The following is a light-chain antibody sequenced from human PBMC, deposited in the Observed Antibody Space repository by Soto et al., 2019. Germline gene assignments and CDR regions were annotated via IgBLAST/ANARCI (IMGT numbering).Light chain of an antibody. CDR3: AACDDSLNGYV. Sequence: QSVLTQPPSASGTPGQRVTISCSGSSSNIGSNTVNWYQQLPGTAPKLLIYSNNQRPSGVPDRFSGSKSGTSASLAISGLQSEDEAYYYCAACDDSLNGYVFGTGTKVTVL. CDR2: SNN. CDR1: SSNIGSNT. V-gene: IGLV1-44*01. J-gene: IGLJ1*01.